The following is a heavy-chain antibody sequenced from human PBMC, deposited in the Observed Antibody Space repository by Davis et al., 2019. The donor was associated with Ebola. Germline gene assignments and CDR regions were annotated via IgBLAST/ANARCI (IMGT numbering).Heavy chain of an antibody. CDR2: IIPILGIA. J-gene: IGHJ6*02. CDR1: GGTFRSYS. V-gene: IGHV1-69*04. CDR3: AKDKSPYYYYGMDV. Sequence: SVKVSCKASGGTFRSYSISWVRQAPGQGLEWMGRIIPILGIANYAQKFQGRVTMTTDTSTSTAYMELRSLRSDDTAVYYCAKDKSPYYYYGMDVWGQGTTVTVSS.